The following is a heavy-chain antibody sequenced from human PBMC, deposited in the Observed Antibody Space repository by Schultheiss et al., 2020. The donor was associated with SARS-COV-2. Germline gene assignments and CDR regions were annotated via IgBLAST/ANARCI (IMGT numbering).Heavy chain of an antibody. CDR1: GFTVSSNY. CDR3: TTDDTAMALDAFDI. V-gene: IGHV3-53*01. D-gene: IGHD5-18*01. CDR2: IYSGGST. J-gene: IGHJ3*02. Sequence: GGSLRLSCAASGFTVSSNYMSWVRQAPGKGLEWVSVIYSGGSTYYADSVKGRFTISRDNAKNSLYLQMNSLKTEDTAVYYCTTDDTAMALDAFDIWGQGTMVTVSS.